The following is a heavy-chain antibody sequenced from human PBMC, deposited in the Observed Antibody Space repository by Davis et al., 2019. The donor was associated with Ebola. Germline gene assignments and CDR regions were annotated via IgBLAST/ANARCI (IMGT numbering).Heavy chain of an antibody. Sequence: GGSLRLSCAASGFTFSGSAMHWVRQASGKGLEWVGCIRSKANSYATAYAASVKGRFTISRDDSKNTAYLQMNSLKTEDTAVYYCTRRATGIAARHYYYGMDVWGQGTTVTVSS. CDR2: IRSKANSYAT. CDR3: TRRATGIAARHYYYGMDV. D-gene: IGHD6-6*01. J-gene: IGHJ6*02. V-gene: IGHV3-73*01. CDR1: GFTFSGSA.